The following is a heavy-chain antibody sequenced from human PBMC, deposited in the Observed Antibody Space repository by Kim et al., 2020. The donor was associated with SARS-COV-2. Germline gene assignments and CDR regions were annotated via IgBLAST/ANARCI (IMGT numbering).Heavy chain of an antibody. V-gene: IGHV3-23*01. Sequence: GGSLRLSCAASGFASGFTFSNYAMIWVRQAPGKGLEWISSIGGSGGTIYYAESVKDRFITSRDNSKDTLYLQRNSLRAEDTAIYYCAMPIVVVIAAAPDYWGQGALVTVSS. CDR2: IGGSGGTI. J-gene: IGHJ4*02. CDR3: AMPIVVVIAAAPDY. D-gene: IGHD2-15*01. CDR1: GFTFSNYA.